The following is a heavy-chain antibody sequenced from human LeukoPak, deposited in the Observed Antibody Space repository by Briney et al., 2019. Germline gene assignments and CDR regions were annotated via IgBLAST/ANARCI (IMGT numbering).Heavy chain of an antibody. V-gene: IGHV5-51*01. D-gene: IGHD3-16*01. J-gene: IGHJ4*02. CDR2: IWPSDSDT. CDR3: ARPATSARGRDFHD. CDR1: GYNFKSHW. Sequence: ESLKISCQGSGYNFKSHWIGWVRQVPGKGLEWMGIIWPSDSDTKYSPSFQGQVTFSADTSINTAYLQWSSLKASDTAMYYCARPATSARGRDFHDWGQGTLVTVSS.